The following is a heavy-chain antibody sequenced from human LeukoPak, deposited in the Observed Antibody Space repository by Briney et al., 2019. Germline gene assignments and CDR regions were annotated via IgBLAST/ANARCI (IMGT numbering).Heavy chain of an antibody. J-gene: IGHJ6*03. CDR2: IYSGGTT. V-gene: IGHV3-66*01. Sequence: PGGSLRLSCAASGFTVDNNYMNWVRQAPGKGLEWVSLIYSGGTTSYADSVKGRFTISRDNSKNTLYLQMNSLRVEDTAVYYCAKEGHYYYYMDVWGKGTTVTVSS. CDR1: GFTVDNNY. CDR3: AKEGHYYYYMDV.